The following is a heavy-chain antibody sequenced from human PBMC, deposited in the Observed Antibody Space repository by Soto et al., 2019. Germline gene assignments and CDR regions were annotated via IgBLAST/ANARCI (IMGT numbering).Heavy chain of an antibody. D-gene: IGHD3-3*01. J-gene: IGHJ6*02. V-gene: IGHV3-30-3*01. CDR2: ISYDGSNK. Sequence: PGGSLRLSCAASGFTFSSYAMHWVRQAPGKGLEWVAVISYDGSNKYYADSVKGRFTISRDNSKNTLYLQMNSLRAEDTAVYYCARDLERITIFGVVNQLYYYYYGMDVWGQGTTVTVSS. CDR1: GFTFSSYA. CDR3: ARDLERITIFGVVNQLYYYYYGMDV.